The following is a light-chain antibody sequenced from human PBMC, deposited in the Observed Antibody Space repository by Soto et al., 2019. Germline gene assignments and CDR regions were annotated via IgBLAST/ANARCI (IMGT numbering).Light chain of an antibody. V-gene: IGKV3-20*01. CDR3: QQYGSSPYT. Sequence: EIVLTQSPGTLSLSPGERATLSCRASQNFGNTFLAWYQPKPGQAPRLLIYGASSRATGIPDRFSGSGSETDLTLTISKLEREDFAVYYCQQYGSSPYTFGQGTKLEIK. CDR2: GAS. J-gene: IGKJ2*01. CDR1: QNFGNTF.